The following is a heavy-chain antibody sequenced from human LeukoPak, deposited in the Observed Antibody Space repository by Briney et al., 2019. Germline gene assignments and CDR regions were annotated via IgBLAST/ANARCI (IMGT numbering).Heavy chain of an antibody. J-gene: IGHJ4*02. Sequence: GGSLRLSCAASGFSVTTYAMGWVRQAPGKGLEWVSSISSSSDYIYYADSVKSRFTISRDNAKNSLYLQMNSLRAEDTAVYFCVRDVRTIHEKWGQGTLVTVSS. CDR2: ISSSSDYI. V-gene: IGHV3-21*06. CDR1: GFSVTTYA. D-gene: IGHD1/OR15-1a*01. CDR3: VRDVRTIHEK.